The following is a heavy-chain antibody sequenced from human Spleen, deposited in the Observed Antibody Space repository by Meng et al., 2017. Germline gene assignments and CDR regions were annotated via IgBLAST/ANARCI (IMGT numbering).Heavy chain of an antibody. J-gene: IGHJ5*02. CDR1: GFTFSSYW. CDR2: INSDGSST. CDR3: ARDPIIAVSRNWFDP. D-gene: IGHD6-19*01. Sequence: GGSLRLSCAASGFTFSSYWMHWVRQAPGKGLVWVSRINSDGSSTSYADSVKGRFTISRDNAKNTLYLQMNSLRTEDTAVYYCARDPIIAVSRNWFDPWGQGTLVTVSS. V-gene: IGHV3-74*01.